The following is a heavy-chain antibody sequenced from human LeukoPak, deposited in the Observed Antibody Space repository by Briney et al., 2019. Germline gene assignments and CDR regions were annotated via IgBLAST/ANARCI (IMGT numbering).Heavy chain of an antibody. CDR2: ISGSGGST. Sequence: GGSLRLSCAAPRFTFSSHAMSWVRQAPGKGLEWVSAISGSGGSTYYADSVKGRFTISRDNSKNTLYLQMNSLRAEDTAVYYCAKSSTQLPYYYYYYYMDVWGKGTTVTVSS. CDR3: AKSSTQLPYYYYYYYMDV. J-gene: IGHJ6*03. CDR1: RFTFSSHA. V-gene: IGHV3-23*01. D-gene: IGHD2-2*01.